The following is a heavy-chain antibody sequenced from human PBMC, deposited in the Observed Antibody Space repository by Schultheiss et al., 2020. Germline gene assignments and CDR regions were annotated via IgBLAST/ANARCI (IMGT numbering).Heavy chain of an antibody. Sequence: SETLSLTCTVSGGSISSSSYYWGWIRQPPGKGLEWIGSIYYSGNTYYNPSLKSRLTISVDTSKNQFSLKLSSVTAADTAVYYCARTGNWYFDLWGQGTLVTVSS. D-gene: IGHD7-27*01. CDR3: ARTGNWYFDL. CDR2: IYYSGNT. J-gene: IGHJ2*01. V-gene: IGHV4-39*07. CDR1: GGSISSSSYY.